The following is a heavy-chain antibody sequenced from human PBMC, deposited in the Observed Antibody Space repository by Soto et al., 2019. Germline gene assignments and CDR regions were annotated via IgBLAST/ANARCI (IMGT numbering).Heavy chain of an antibody. J-gene: IGHJ4*02. V-gene: IGHV3-9*01. Sequence: EVQLVESGGALAQPGRSLRLSCVASGFIFEDYDMHWVRQVPGKGLEWVSSIRSNSGAIKYADSVKGRCTLSRDNAKNSMYLEMNSLRVEDTAFYFCVKGTFSSSKVIFDSWGQGTLVTVSS. CDR2: IRSNSGAI. CDR1: GFIFEDYD. CDR3: VKGTFSSSKVIFDS. D-gene: IGHD6-6*01.